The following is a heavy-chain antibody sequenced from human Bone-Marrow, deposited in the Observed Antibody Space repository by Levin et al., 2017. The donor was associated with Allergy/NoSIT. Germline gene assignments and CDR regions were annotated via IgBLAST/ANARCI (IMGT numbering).Heavy chain of an antibody. CDR3: TSTLGF. Sequence: GESLKISCAASGFTFSNVWLTWVRQAPGKGLEWVGRIKRKTDGGTTDYAAPVKGRFTISRDDSKNTLVLQMNSLKTEDTAVYYCTSTLGFWGQGTLVTVSS. D-gene: IGHD5/OR15-5a*01. CDR2: IKRKTDGGTT. V-gene: IGHV3-15*01. J-gene: IGHJ4*02. CDR1: GFTFSNVW.